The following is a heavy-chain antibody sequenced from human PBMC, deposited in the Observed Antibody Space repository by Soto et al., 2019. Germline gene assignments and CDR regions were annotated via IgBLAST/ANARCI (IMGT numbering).Heavy chain of an antibody. Sequence: ASVKVSCKASGYTFTSYAMHWVRQAPGQRLEWMGWINAGNGNTKYSQKFQGRVTITRDTSASTAYMELSSLRSEDTAVYYCAREGSLTGTTDPLDYWGQGTLVTGSS. CDR1: GYTFTSYA. D-gene: IGHD1-7*01. V-gene: IGHV1-3*01. CDR2: INAGNGNT. J-gene: IGHJ4*02. CDR3: AREGSLTGTTDPLDY.